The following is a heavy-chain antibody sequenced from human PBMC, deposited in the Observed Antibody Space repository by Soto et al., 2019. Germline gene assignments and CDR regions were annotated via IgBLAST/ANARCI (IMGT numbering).Heavy chain of an antibody. Sequence: PGGSLRLSCAASGFTFSSYWMSWVRQAPGKGLDWVANIKQDGSEKYYVDSVKGRFTISRDNAKNSLYLQMNSLRAEDTAVYYCARATLPLVTGYYPVPDAFDIWGQGTMVTVSS. J-gene: IGHJ3*02. CDR3: ARATLPLVTGYYPVPDAFDI. D-gene: IGHD3-9*01. V-gene: IGHV3-7*01. CDR1: GFTFSSYW. CDR2: IKQDGSEK.